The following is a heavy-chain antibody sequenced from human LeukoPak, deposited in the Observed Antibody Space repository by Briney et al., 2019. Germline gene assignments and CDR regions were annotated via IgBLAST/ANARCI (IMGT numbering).Heavy chain of an antibody. V-gene: IGHV3-23*01. J-gene: IGHJ4*02. CDR1: GFTLSSYA. CDR3: AKYCSSTSCFDY. CDR2: ISGSGGST. D-gene: IGHD2-2*01. Sequence: PGGSLRLPCAASGFTLSSYAMSWVRQAPGKGLEWVSGISGSGGSTYYADSVKGRFTISRDNSKNTLYLQMNSLRAEDTAVYYCAKYCSSTSCFDYWGQGTLVTVSS.